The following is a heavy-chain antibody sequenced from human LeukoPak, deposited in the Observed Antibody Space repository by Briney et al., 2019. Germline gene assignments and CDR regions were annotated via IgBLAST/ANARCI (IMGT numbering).Heavy chain of an antibody. J-gene: IGHJ5*02. D-gene: IGHD4-17*01. CDR3: AREDYGDYVSWFDP. Sequence: SETLSLTCAVSGGSISSSNWWSWVRQPPGKGLEWIGEIYHSGSTNYNPSLKSRVTISVDKSKNQFSLKLSSVTAADTAVYYCAREDYGDYVSWFDPRGQGTLVTVSS. V-gene: IGHV4-4*02. CDR1: GGSISSSNW. CDR2: IYHSGST.